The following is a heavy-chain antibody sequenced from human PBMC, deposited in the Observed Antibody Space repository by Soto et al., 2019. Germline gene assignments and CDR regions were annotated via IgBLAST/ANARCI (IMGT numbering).Heavy chain of an antibody. D-gene: IGHD3-22*01. V-gene: IGHV6-1*01. CDR3: VRLIGNSWLDY. CDR1: GDSVSTNSAT. J-gene: IGHJ4*02. CDR2: TYYRSKWNY. Sequence: PSQTLSLTCVISGDSVSTNSATWNWIRHSPSRGLEWLGRTYYRSKWNYDYAVFVKSRITITADTSKNQFSLQLNSVTLEDTAVYYCVRLIGNSWLDYWGQGSLVTVAS.